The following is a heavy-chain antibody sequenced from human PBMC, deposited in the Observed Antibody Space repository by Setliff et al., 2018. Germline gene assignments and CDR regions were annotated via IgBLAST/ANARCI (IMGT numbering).Heavy chain of an antibody. J-gene: IGHJ4*02. CDR2: IHYSGST. D-gene: IGHD2-15*01. Sequence: NPSETLSLTCTVSGDSISGDYWSWIRQPPGKGLEWIGFIHYSGSTNYNPSLKSRVTISLDTPKNQFSLRLSSVTAADTAVYYWARTRYGLGGRPYWGQGTLVTVSS. CDR3: ARTRYGLGGRPY. V-gene: IGHV4-59*01. CDR1: GDSISGDY.